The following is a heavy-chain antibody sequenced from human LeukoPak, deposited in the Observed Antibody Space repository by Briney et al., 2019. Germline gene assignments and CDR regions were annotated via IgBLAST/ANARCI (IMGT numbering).Heavy chain of an antibody. J-gene: IGHJ6*02. CDR2: IHTSGDT. V-gene: IGHV3-53*01. CDR3: ARDERHGYRFNGLDV. D-gene: IGHD6-13*01. CDR1: GLTGSHNY. Sequence: GGSLRLSCAASGLTGSHNYVSWVRQAPGKGLEWVSAIHTSGDTCYADSVKGRFTISRDNAKNSLFLQMDSLRVDDTAVYYCARDERHGYRFNGLDVWGQGTTVTVSS.